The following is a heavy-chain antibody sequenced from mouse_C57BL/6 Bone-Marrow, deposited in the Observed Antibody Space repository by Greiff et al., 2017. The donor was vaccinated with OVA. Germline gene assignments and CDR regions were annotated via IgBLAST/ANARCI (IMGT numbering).Heavy chain of an antibody. Sequence: EVKLVESGGGLVKPGGSLKLSCAASGFTFSSYTMSWVRQTPEKRLEWVATISGGGGNTYYPDSVKGRFTISRDNAKNTLYLQMSSLRSEDTALYYCARYGNYDYFDYWGQGTTLTVSS. D-gene: IGHD2-10*02. V-gene: IGHV5-9*01. CDR2: ISGGGGNT. CDR1: GFTFSSYT. CDR3: ARYGNYDYFDY. J-gene: IGHJ2*01.